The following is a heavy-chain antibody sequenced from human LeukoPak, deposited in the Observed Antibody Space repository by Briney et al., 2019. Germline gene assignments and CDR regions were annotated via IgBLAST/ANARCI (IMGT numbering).Heavy chain of an antibody. J-gene: IGHJ4*02. CDR2: ISSSSSYI. CDR1: GFTFSSYS. V-gene: IGHV3-21*01. Sequence: GGSVRLSCAASGFTFSSYSMNWVRQAPGKGREWVSSISSSSSYIYYADSVKGRFTISRDNAKNSLYLQMNSLRAEDTAVYYCARDAYCGGDCQSFDYWGQGTLVTVSS. CDR3: ARDAYCGGDCQSFDY. D-gene: IGHD2-21*01.